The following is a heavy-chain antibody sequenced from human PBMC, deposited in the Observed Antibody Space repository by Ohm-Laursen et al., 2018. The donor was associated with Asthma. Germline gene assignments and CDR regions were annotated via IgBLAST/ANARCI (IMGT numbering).Heavy chain of an antibody. J-gene: IGHJ4*02. Sequence: SLRLSCTASGFYFSSYSMHWVRQAPGKGPEWLAFITRGSDIIHYADSVEGRFTISRDNAKKSLYLEMKSLRVEDTAVYYCVRAPDYFSLCDSWGKGTLVTVSS. CDR1: GFYFSSYS. CDR3: VRAPDYFSLCDS. V-gene: IGHV3-48*01. CDR2: ITRGSDII. D-gene: IGHD1-14*01.